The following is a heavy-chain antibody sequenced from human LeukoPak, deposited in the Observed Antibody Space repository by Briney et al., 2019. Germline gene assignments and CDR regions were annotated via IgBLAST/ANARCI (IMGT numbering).Heavy chain of an antibody. J-gene: IGHJ4*02. CDR1: GGSISSYY. CDR2: INHSGST. Sequence: AETLSLTCTVSGGSISSYYWSWVRQPPGKGLEWVGEINHSGSTNYNPSLKSRVTISVDTSKNQFSLKLSSVTAADTAVYYCARSGWLLLRDWGQGTLVTVSS. V-gene: IGHV4-34*01. D-gene: IGHD3-22*01. CDR3: ARSGWLLLRD.